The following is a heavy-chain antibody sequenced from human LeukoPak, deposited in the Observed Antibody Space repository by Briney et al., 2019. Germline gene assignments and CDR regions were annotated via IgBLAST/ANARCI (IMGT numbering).Heavy chain of an antibody. CDR1: GFTYDDYA. D-gene: IGHD3-3*01. Sequence: QPGRSLKLSCAASGFTYDDYAMHWVRQAPGKGLEWVSGINWNSGSIGYADSVKGRFTISRDNAKNSLYLQMNSLRAEDTALYYCAKDITAYYDPTGAFDIWGQGTMVTVSS. V-gene: IGHV3-9*01. CDR2: INWNSGSI. CDR3: AKDITAYYDPTGAFDI. J-gene: IGHJ3*02.